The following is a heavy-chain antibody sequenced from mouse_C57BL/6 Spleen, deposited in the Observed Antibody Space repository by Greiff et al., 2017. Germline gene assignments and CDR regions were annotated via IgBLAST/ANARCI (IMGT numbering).Heavy chain of an antibody. D-gene: IGHD3-2*02. CDR2: IDPANGNT. Sequence: EVQLQESVAELVRPGVSVKFSCTASGYKINNTYMHWVKQRPEQGLEWIGVIDPANGNTIYAPKFQGKATITADTASNTAYLQLSSLTSENTAIYYCASEGSSGPSYWGQGTLVTVSA. CDR1: GYKINNTY. J-gene: IGHJ3*01. CDR3: ASEGSSGPSY. V-gene: IGHV14-3*01.